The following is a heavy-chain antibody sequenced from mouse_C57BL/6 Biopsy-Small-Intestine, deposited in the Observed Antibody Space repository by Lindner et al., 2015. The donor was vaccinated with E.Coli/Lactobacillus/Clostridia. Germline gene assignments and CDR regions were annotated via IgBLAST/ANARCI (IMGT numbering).Heavy chain of an antibody. CDR3: ARYPYYYGSSSSYWYFDV. J-gene: IGHJ1*03. Sequence: VQLQESGPGLAKPSQTLSLTCSVTGYSITSDYWNWIRKFPGNKLEYMGYISYSGSTYYNPSLKSRISITRDTSKNQYYLQLNSVSTEDTATYYCARYPYYYGSSSSYWYFDVWAQGPRSPSPQ. V-gene: IGHV3-8*01. D-gene: IGHD1-1*01. CDR1: GYSITSDY. CDR2: ISYSGST.